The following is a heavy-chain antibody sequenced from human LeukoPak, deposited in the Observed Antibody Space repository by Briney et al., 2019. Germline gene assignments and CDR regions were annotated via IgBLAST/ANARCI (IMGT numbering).Heavy chain of an antibody. V-gene: IGHV4-59*08. CDR2: IYYSGST. Sequence: SETLSLTCTVSGASISGYHWTWIRQPPGKGLEWIGYIYYSGSTDYNPSLKSRVTISVDTSKNRFSLNLSSVTAADTAVYYCARHSGRLGPFDYWGQGTLVTVSS. CDR1: GASISGYH. CDR3: ARHSGRLGPFDY. J-gene: IGHJ4*02. D-gene: IGHD5-12*01.